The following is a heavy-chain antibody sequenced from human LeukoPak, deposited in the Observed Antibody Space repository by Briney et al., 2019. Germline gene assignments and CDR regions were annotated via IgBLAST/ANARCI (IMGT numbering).Heavy chain of an antibody. V-gene: IGHV1-18*01. Sequence: ASVKVSCKASGYTFTTYGITWVRQSPGQGLEWMGWISGYNGNTIYAQKLQGRVTMTTDTSTSTAYMGLRSLRSDDTAVYYCARGDYGGKRDYWGQGTLVTVSS. D-gene: IGHD4-23*01. CDR3: ARGDYGGKRDY. CDR1: GYTFTTYG. J-gene: IGHJ4*02. CDR2: ISGYNGNT.